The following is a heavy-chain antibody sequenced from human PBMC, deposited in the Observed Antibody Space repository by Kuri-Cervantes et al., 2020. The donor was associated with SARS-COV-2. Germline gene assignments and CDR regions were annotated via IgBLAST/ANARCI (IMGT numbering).Heavy chain of an antibody. D-gene: IGHD3-10*01. CDR1: GYTFTGYY. Sequence: ASVKVSCKASGYTFTGYYMHWVRQAPGQGLEWMGWINPNSGGTNYAQKFQGWVTMTRDTSISTAYMELSRLRSDDTAVYYCARASVRGIIITYHSYGMDAWGQGTTVTVSS. J-gene: IGHJ6*02. CDR3: ARASVRGIIITYHSYGMDA. V-gene: IGHV1-2*04. CDR2: INPNSGGT.